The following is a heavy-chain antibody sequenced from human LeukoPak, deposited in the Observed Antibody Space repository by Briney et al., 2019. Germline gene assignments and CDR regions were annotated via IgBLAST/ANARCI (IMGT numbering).Heavy chain of an antibody. Sequence: GASVTVSFTASGYTFTIYYMHWVRQAPGQGLEWMGIINPSGGSTSYAQKFQGRVTMTRDTSTSTVYMELSSLRSEDTAVYYCARAYDFPDYWGQGTLVTVSS. CDR2: INPSGGST. J-gene: IGHJ4*02. CDR1: GYTFTIYY. V-gene: IGHV1-46*01. CDR3: ARAYDFPDY. D-gene: IGHD3-3*01.